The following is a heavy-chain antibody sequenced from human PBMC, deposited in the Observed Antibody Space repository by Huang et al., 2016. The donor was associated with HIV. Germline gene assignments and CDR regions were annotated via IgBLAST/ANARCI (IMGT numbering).Heavy chain of an antibody. J-gene: IGHJ1*01. Sequence: QLQLVASGGGVVQPGGSLRVACEASGFPLSKVRTPWVLYAPGKWLEWRAITSYAETYKDYADSVKGRFTISRDNSKNMLYLQMNSLPAEDTAVYYCATSRYDGSTSYHNEYFQHWGQGTLVTVSP. D-gene: IGHD3-22*01. CDR3: ATSRYDGSTSYHNEYFQH. V-gene: IGHV3-30*03. CDR1: GFPLSKVR. CDR2: TSYAETYK.